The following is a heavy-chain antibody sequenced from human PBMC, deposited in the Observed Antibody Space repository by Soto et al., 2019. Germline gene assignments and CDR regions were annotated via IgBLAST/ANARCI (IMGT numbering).Heavy chain of an antibody. V-gene: IGHV1-69*08. Sequence: QVQLVQSGAEVKKPGSSVKVSCKASGGTFSSYTISWVRQAPGQGLEWMGRIIPILGIANYAQKFQGRVTITADKSTSTAYMELSSLRSEDTAVYYCARDPLWFGESQSYMDVWGKGTTVTVSS. CDR3: ARDPLWFGESQSYMDV. CDR1: GGTFSSYT. J-gene: IGHJ6*03. CDR2: IIPILGIA. D-gene: IGHD3-10*01.